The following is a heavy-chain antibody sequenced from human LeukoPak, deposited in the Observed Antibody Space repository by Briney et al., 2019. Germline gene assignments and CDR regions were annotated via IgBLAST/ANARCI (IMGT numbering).Heavy chain of an antibody. J-gene: IGHJ5*01. CDR2: VSYEGTIK. CDR3: ARGKFDS. V-gene: IGHV3-30*14. CDR1: GFAFSNFA. Sequence: GGSLRLSCAASGFAFSNFAMHWVRQAPGKGLEWVAVVSYEGTIKYYSDSAKGRFTISRDNSNSLISLQMNNLTTEDTAAYYCARGKFDSWGQGTLVTVSP.